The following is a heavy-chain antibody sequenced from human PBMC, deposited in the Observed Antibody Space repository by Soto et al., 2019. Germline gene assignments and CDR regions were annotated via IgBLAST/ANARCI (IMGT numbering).Heavy chain of an antibody. J-gene: IGHJ5*02. CDR1: GYTFSNYG. CDR3: ARAVTGADDCLGT. Sequence: ASVXVSCKASGYTFSNYGISWVRQAPGQPLEWLGWISLYSDGTNYAQKFQGRVSMTTDTSTTTAYMELRSLRSDDTAVYYCARAVTGADDCLGTWGQGTLVTVSS. CDR2: ISLYSDGT. D-gene: IGHD2-21*02. V-gene: IGHV1-18*01.